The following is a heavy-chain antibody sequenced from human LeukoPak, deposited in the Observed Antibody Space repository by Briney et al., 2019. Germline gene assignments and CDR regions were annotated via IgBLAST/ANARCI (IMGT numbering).Heavy chain of an antibody. J-gene: IGHJ4*02. CDR3: ARSMVLIAAAGKGFDY. V-gene: IGHV4-39*07. CDR1: GGSISSSSYS. Sequence: SETLSLTCTVSGGSISSSSYSWSWIRQPPGKGLEWVGEMIHSGSTNYNPSLKSRVTISVDTSKNQFSLKVSSVTAADTAVYYCARSMVLIAAAGKGFDYWGQGTLVTVSS. CDR2: MIHSGST. D-gene: IGHD6-13*01.